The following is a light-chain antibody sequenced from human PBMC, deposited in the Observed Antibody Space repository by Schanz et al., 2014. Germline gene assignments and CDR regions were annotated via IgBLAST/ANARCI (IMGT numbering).Light chain of an antibody. Sequence: DIQMTQSPSSLSASVGDRVTITCRASQGIGNYFAWFQQKPGRAPKSLIYGASSLQSGVPSRFSGSGSGTEFTLTISSLQLEDFATYFCQQANRFPLTFGGGTKVQI. CDR2: GAS. J-gene: IGKJ4*01. V-gene: IGKV1-16*01. CDR3: QQANRFPLT. CDR1: QGIGNY.